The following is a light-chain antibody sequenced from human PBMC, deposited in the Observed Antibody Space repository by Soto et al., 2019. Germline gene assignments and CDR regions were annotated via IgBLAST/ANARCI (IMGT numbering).Light chain of an antibody. Sequence: EIVLTQSPGTLSLSPGERATLSCRASQSVSSSYLAWYQQKPGQPPRLLIYGASSRATGIPDRFSGSGSGTDFTLTISRLEPEDFAVYYCQHYGSSPTFGQGTRLEIK. J-gene: IGKJ5*01. CDR3: QHYGSSPT. CDR2: GAS. CDR1: QSVSSSY. V-gene: IGKV3-20*01.